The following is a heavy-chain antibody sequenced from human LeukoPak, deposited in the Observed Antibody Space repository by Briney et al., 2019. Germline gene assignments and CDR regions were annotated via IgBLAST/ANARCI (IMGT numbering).Heavy chain of an antibody. CDR2: ISAYNGNT. Sequence: GASVKVSCKSSGYTFTSYGIIWVRQAPGQGLEWMGWISAYNGNTKYAQDFQGRVTMTTDTSTSTAYMELRSLRSDDTAVYHCARDNHRSSWSWFDPWGQGTLVTVSS. J-gene: IGHJ5*02. CDR3: ARDNHRSSWSWFDP. V-gene: IGHV1-18*01. D-gene: IGHD6-13*01. CDR1: GYTFTSYG.